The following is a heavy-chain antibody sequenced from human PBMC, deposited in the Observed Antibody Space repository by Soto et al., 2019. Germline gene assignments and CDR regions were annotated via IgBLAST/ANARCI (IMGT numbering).Heavy chain of an antibody. V-gene: IGHV4-61*01. D-gene: IGHD3-9*01. CDR3: ARDGYDILTGYPGYNWFDP. CDR2: IYYSGST. Sequence: SETLSLTCTVSGGSVSSGCYYWSWIRQPPGKGLEWIGYIYYSGSTNYNPSLKSRVTISVDTSKNQFSLKLSSVTAADTAVYYCARDGYDILTGYPGYNWFDPWGQGTLVTVSS. J-gene: IGHJ5*02. CDR1: GGSVSSGCYY.